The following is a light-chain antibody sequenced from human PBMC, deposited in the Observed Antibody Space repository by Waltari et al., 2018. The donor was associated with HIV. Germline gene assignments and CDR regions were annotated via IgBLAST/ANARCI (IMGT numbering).Light chain of an antibody. Sequence: QSVLTQPPPVPGATGQRVTIPCPGVSSNIGAQYAVNWYQQLPGTAPKVLIYGNSDRPSGVPDRFSGSKSATSASLVITGLQAEDEGNYYCQSYDSSLSGWVFGGGTKLTVL. V-gene: IGLV1-40*01. CDR2: GNS. J-gene: IGLJ3*02. CDR1: SSNIGAQYA. CDR3: QSYDSSLSGWV.